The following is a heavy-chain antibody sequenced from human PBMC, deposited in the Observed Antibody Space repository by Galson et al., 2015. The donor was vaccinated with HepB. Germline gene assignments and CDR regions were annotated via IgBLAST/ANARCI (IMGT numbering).Heavy chain of an antibody. CDR2: INHSGST. D-gene: IGHD3-22*01. CDR3: ARGQRRIGMIVVVKDGMDV. CDR1: GGSFSGYY. V-gene: IGHV4-34*01. J-gene: IGHJ6*02. Sequence: TLSLTCAVYGGSFSGYYWSWIRQPPGKGLEWIGEINHSGSTNYNPSLKSRVTISVDTSKNQFSLKLSSVTAADTAVYYCARGQRRIGMIVVVKDGMDVWGQGTTVTVSS.